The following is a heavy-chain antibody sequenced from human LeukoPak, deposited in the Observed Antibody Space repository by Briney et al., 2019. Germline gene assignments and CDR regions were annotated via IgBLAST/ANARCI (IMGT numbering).Heavy chain of an antibody. CDR2: ISYDGRDQ. D-gene: IGHD2-21*02. V-gene: IGHV3-30*04. J-gene: IGHJ4*02. CDR1: GFTFRNYA. CDR3: ARDSSVLTAIHLFDY. Sequence: SGGSLRLSCAASGFTFRNYAIHWVRQAPGKGLEWVAVISYDGRDQYYADSVKGQLTISRDNSKNTLYLQMNSLRAEDTAVYYCARDSSVLTAIHLFDYWGQGTLVTVSS.